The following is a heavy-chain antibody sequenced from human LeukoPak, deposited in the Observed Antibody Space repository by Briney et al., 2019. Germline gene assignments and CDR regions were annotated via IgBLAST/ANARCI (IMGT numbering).Heavy chain of an antibody. D-gene: IGHD1-26*01. Sequence: PGGSLRLSCAASGFTFSTYWMSWVRQAPGKGPEWVANIKQDGSEKYYVDSVKGRFTISRDNAKNSLYLQMNSLRAEDTAVYYCARDTISGSYYQHPYFDYWGQGTLVPVSS. V-gene: IGHV3-7*01. CDR2: IKQDGSEK. J-gene: IGHJ4*02. CDR1: GFTFSTYW. CDR3: ARDTISGSYYQHPYFDY.